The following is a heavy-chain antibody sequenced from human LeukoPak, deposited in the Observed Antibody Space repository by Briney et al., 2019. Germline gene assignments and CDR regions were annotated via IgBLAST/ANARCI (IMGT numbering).Heavy chain of an antibody. CDR2: INNDGSDT. CDR3: ARGRAASFDT. J-gene: IGHJ5*02. Sequence: GGSLRLSCAVSGFTFSSHWMQWVRQAPGKGLVWVSRINNDGSDTTYADSVKGRFTISRDNAKNMLYLQMNSLRAEDTAVYYCARGRAASFDTWGQGTLVTVSS. D-gene: IGHD6-25*01. V-gene: IGHV3-74*01. CDR1: GFTFSSHW.